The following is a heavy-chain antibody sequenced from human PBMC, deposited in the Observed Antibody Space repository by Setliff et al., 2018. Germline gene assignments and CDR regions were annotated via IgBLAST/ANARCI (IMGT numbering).Heavy chain of an antibody. V-gene: IGHV3-7*01. D-gene: IGHD6-6*01. CDR2: IKRDGSEK. Sequence: LRLSCAASGFTFSSYWMSWVRQAPGKGLEWVAKIKRDGSEKYYVDSVKGRFTISRDNAKNSLYLQMNSLRAEDTAVYYCARGSSSYDYWGQGTLVTVSS. CDR1: GFTFSSYW. CDR3: ARGSSSYDY. J-gene: IGHJ4*02.